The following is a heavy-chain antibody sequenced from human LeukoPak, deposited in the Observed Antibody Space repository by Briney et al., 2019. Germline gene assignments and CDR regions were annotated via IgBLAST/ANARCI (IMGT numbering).Heavy chain of an antibody. D-gene: IGHD6-19*01. J-gene: IGHJ5*02. V-gene: IGHV3-23*01. CDR3: VKDPDSGWNNWFDP. CDR1: GFTFSSYA. CDR2: ISGSGGGT. Sequence: GGSLRLSCAASGFTFSSYAMSWVRQAPGKGLEWVSGISGSGGGTYYADSVKGRFTISRDNSKNMLCLQMNSLRAEDTAVYYCVKDPDSGWNNWFDPRGQGTLVTVSS.